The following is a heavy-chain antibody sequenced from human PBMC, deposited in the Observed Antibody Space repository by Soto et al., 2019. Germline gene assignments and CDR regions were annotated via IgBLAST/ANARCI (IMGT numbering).Heavy chain of an antibody. CDR2: INAGNGNT. Sequence: ASVKVSCKDSGYTFTSYAMHWVRQAPGQRLEWMGWINAGNGNTKYSQKFQGRVTITRDTSASTAYMELSSLRSEDTAVYYCARSVRFLEWLPYGMDVWGQGTTVNVSS. J-gene: IGHJ6*02. CDR3: ARSVRFLEWLPYGMDV. D-gene: IGHD3-3*01. CDR1: GYTFTSYA. V-gene: IGHV1-3*01.